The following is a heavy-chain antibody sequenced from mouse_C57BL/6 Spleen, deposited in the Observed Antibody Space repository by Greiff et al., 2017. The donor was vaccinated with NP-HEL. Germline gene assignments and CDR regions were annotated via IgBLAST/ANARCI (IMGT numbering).Heavy chain of an antibody. CDR2: IDPSDSYT. Sequence: VQLQQSGAELVKPGASVKLSCKASGYTFTSYWMQWVKQRPGQGLEWIGEIDPSDSYTNYNQKFKGKATLTVDTSSSTAYMQLSSLTSEDSAVYYCARWEYYGSLDYWGQGTTLTVSS. J-gene: IGHJ2*01. CDR3: ARWEYYGSLDY. V-gene: IGHV1-50*01. D-gene: IGHD1-1*01. CDR1: GYTFTSYW.